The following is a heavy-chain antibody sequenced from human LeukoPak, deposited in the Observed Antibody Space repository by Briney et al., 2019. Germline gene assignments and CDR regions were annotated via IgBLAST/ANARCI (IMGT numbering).Heavy chain of an antibody. Sequence: AAVKVSCKAYGYSFSGYYIYWLRQAPVQGLEWMGWINPNSGGTKYAEKFLGRVTMTRDTSMQTVYMELSGLKSDDTAVYYCARDRGDQQLVLGWFDPWGQGTLVTVSS. D-gene: IGHD6-13*01. CDR1: GYSFSGYY. V-gene: IGHV1-2*02. CDR2: INPNSGGT. J-gene: IGHJ5*02. CDR3: ARDRGDQQLVLGWFDP.